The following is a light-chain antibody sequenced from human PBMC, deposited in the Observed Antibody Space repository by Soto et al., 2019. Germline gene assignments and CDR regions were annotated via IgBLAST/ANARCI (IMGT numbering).Light chain of an antibody. CDR3: QQRQYWPPIT. V-gene: IGKV3-11*01. J-gene: IGKJ5*01. CDR1: LNVNSY. Sequence: EIVLTQSPATLSLSPGGRATLSCRASLNVNSYLAWYQQKPGQAPRLLIYDASNRAAGIPARFSGSGSGTDFTLTISSLEPEDFAIYYCQQRQYWPPITFGQGTRLEIK. CDR2: DAS.